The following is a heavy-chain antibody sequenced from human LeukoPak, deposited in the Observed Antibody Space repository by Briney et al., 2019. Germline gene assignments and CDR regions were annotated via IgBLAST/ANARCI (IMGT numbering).Heavy chain of an antibody. J-gene: IGHJ3*02. V-gene: IGHV3-7*05. CDR3: ARDHLREGATGASEI. CDR1: RFTFSNYW. CDR2: IKQDGGEK. D-gene: IGHD1-26*01. Sequence: GGSLRLSCAASRFTFSNYWMSWVRQAPGKGLEWVANIKQDGGEKNYVDSVKGRFTISRGNAKNSLYLQMNSLRVEDTAVYYCARDHLREGATGASEIWGQGTMVTVSS.